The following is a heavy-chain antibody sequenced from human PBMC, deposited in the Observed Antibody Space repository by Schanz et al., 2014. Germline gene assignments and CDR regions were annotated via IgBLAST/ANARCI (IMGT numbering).Heavy chain of an antibody. Sequence: QVQLVQSGAEVKKPGASVKVSCKASGYTFVSYSMHWVRQAPGQGLEWMGIINPSGGGTSYALRFQDRVTVTRDTSRSTVYMELSSLRAEDTAVYYCAKEKGGHSGYDLVSWGQGTLLIVSS. CDR3: AKEKGGHSGYDLVS. CDR1: GYTFVSYS. D-gene: IGHD5-12*01. J-gene: IGHJ5*02. CDR2: INPSGGGT. V-gene: IGHV1-46*01.